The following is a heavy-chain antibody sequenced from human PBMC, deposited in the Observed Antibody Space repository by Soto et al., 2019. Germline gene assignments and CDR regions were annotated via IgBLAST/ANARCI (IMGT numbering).Heavy chain of an antibody. Sequence: PSETLSLTCTVSGGSINSGGYSWTWIRQPPGKGLEWIGFIYHTGTTYYNPSLKSRVTISVDRSKNQFSLKLNSVTAADTAVYYCARERPDGSRLDPWGQGTLVTVS. CDR3: ARERPDGSRLDP. CDR1: GGSINSGGYS. CDR2: IYHTGTT. D-gene: IGHD6-13*01. V-gene: IGHV4-30-2*01. J-gene: IGHJ5*02.